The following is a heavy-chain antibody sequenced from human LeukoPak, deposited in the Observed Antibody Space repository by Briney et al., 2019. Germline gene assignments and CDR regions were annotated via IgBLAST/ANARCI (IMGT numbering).Heavy chain of an antibody. D-gene: IGHD4-17*01. Sequence: GGSLRLSCAASGFTFSSYWMHWVRQAPGKGLVWVSRINSDGSSTSYADSVKGRFTISKDNAKNSLYLQMNSLRAEDTAVYYCARAGGSTVSHSDYWGQGTLVTVSS. CDR2: INSDGSST. CDR3: ARAGGSTVSHSDY. CDR1: GFTFSSYW. J-gene: IGHJ4*02. V-gene: IGHV3-74*01.